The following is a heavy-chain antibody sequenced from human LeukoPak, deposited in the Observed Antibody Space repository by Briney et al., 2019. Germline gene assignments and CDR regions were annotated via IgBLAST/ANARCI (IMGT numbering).Heavy chain of an antibody. D-gene: IGHD3-10*02. V-gene: IGHV4-39*01. CDR2: IHYSGST. J-gene: IGHJ6*02. CDR3: ARLGMFKLKRGYYYALDV. Sequence: PSETLSLTCTVSGDSISSSSSYWDWIRQPPGKGLEYIGSIHYSGSTDYNPSLKSRVTISVDTSKNQFSLKLSSVTAADTAVYYCARLGMFKLKRGYYYALDVCGQGTTVTVSS. CDR1: GDSISSSSSY.